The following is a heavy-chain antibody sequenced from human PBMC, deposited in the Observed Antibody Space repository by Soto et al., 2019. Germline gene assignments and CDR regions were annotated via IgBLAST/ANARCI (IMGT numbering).Heavy chain of an antibody. V-gene: IGHV4-59*08. J-gene: IGHJ3*02. Sequence: SETLSLTCTVSGGSISSYYWSWIRQPPGKGLEWIGYIYYSGSTNYNPSLKSRVTISVDTSKNQFSLKLSSVTAADTAVYYCASHSYIYGSGSYDAFDIWGQGTMVTVSS. CDR1: GGSISSYY. CDR2: IYYSGST. D-gene: IGHD3-10*01. CDR3: ASHSYIYGSGSYDAFDI.